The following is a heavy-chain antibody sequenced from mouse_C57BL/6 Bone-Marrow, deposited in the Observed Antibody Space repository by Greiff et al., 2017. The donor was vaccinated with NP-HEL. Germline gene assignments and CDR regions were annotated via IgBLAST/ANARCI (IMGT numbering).Heavy chain of an antibody. V-gene: IGHV1-19*01. J-gene: IGHJ4*01. Sequence: EVQLQQSGPVLVKPGASVKMSCKASGYTFTDYYMNWVKQSHGKSLEWIGVINPYNGGTSYNQKFKGKATLTVDKSSSTAYMELNSLTSEDSAVYYCAIYYYGTNLYYAMDYWGQGTSVTVSS. CDR3: AIYYYGTNLYYAMDY. CDR2: INPYNGGT. D-gene: IGHD1-1*01. CDR1: GYTFTDYY.